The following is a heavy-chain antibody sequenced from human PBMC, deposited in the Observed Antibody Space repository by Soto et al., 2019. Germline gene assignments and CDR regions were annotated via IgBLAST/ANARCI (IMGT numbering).Heavy chain of an antibody. Sequence: DTLSLTCAVYGGSFSDYYWTWIRQSPERGLEWVGEINLNGYTKYSPSLQSRVTLSVDTTKKQVSLRLSSLTAAETAVYYCARGAWDNSAYYFFDFWGQGIQVTVSS. V-gene: IGHV4-34*01. D-gene: IGHD3-22*01. CDR1: GGSFSDYY. CDR2: INLNGYT. CDR3: ARGAWDNSAYYFFDF. J-gene: IGHJ4*02.